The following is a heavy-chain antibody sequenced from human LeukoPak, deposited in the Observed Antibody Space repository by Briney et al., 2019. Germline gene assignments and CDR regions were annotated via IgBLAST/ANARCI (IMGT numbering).Heavy chain of an antibody. CDR1: GYTLTELS. Sequence: ASVKVSCKVSGYTLTELSMHWVRQAPGKGLEWMGGFDPEDGETIYAQKFQGRVTMTEDTSTDTAYMELSSLRSEDTAVYYCARVGMRWELLSVYFDYWGQGTLVTVSS. J-gene: IGHJ4*02. CDR3: ARVGMRWELLSVYFDY. CDR2: FDPEDGET. D-gene: IGHD1-26*01. V-gene: IGHV1-24*01.